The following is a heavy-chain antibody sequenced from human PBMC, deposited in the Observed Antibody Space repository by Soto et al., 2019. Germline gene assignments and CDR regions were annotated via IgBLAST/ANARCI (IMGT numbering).Heavy chain of an antibody. V-gene: IGHV3-23*01. CDR3: AKRYRGTTAAFDL. J-gene: IGHJ3*01. D-gene: IGHD2-2*02. CDR1: GFTFTNYP. CDR2: INDSGGST. Sequence: PGGSLRLSCAASGFTFTNYPMSWVRQAPGKGLEWVSTINDSGGSTYYVDSVKGRFTISRDNSQSTLYLQMNSLRAEDTALYYCAKRYRGTTAAFDLWGQGTMVTVSS.